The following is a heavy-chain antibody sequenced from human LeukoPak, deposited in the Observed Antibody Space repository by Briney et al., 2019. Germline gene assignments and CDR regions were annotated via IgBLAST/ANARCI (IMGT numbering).Heavy chain of an antibody. D-gene: IGHD6-19*01. CDR3: ATKVAGTSHFSY. CDR1: GFTFSTYE. CDR2: ISSSGSAI. J-gene: IGHJ4*02. V-gene: IGHV3-48*03. Sequence: GGSLRLSCAASGFTFSTYEMNWVRQAPGKGLEWFSYISSSGSAIQYADSVKGRFTISRDNAKNSLYLQMNSLRAEDTAVYYCATKVAGTSHFSYWGQGTLVTVSS.